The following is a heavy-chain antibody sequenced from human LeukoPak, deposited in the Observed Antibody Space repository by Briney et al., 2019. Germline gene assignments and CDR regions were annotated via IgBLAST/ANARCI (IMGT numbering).Heavy chain of an antibody. CDR3: ARSQSTGGYPPGGY. Sequence: ASVKVSCKASGYTFSSYAMNWVRQAPGQGLEWMGWISAYNGNTNYVQKLQGRVTMTTDTSTSTAYMELRSLRSDDTAVYYCARSQSTGGYPPGGYWGQGTLVTVSS. CDR2: ISAYNGNT. J-gene: IGHJ4*02. CDR1: GYTFSSYA. D-gene: IGHD2-8*02. V-gene: IGHV1-18*01.